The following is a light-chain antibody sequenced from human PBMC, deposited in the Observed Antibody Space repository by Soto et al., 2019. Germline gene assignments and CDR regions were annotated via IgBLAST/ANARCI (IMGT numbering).Light chain of an antibody. V-gene: IGLV2-14*01. CDR2: DVS. Sequence: QAVVTQPASVSGSPGQSITISCTGTSSDVGGYNYVSWYQQHPGKAPKVMIYDVSNRPSGVSNRFSGSKSGNTASLTISGLQAEDEADYYCSSYTSSSTLGVFGTGTKVTVL. CDR1: SSDVGGYNY. J-gene: IGLJ1*01. CDR3: SSYTSSSTLGV.